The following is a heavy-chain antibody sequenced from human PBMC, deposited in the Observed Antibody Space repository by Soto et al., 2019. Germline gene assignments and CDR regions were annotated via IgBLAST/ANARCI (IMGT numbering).Heavy chain of an antibody. CDR2: ISAYNGNT. V-gene: IGHV1-18*01. D-gene: IGHD2-2*01. CDR3: ARRSSTIVVPAAIDY. Sequence: QVQLVQSGAEVKKPGASVKVSCKASGYTFTSYGISWVRQAPGQGLEWMGWISAYNGNTNYAQKLQGRITMTTDTSTSTAYKELRSLRSDDTAVYYCARRSSTIVVPAAIDYWGQGTLVTVSS. CDR1: GYTFTSYG. J-gene: IGHJ4*02.